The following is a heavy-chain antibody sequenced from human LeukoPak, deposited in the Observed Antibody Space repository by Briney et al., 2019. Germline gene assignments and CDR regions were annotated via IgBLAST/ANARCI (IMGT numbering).Heavy chain of an antibody. CDR3: ASLGGYDS. J-gene: IGHJ5*01. D-gene: IGHD5-12*01. V-gene: IGHV4-59*08. CDR2: IYYSGST. CDR1: GGSISPYF. Sequence: PSETLSLTCSVSGGSISPYFWSWIRQPPGKGLEWIGNIYYSGSTNYNPSLTSRLSMSVDLSKNQFSLSMSSVTAADTAVYYCASLGGYDSWGQGTLVTVSS.